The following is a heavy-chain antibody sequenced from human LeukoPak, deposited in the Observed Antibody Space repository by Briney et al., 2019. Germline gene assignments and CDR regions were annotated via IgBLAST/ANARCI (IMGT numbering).Heavy chain of an antibody. V-gene: IGHV1-46*01. D-gene: IGHD3-10*01. CDR3: ARGASSGSYYTGWFDP. CDR2: INPSGGST. CDR1: GYTFTSYY. J-gene: IGHJ5*02. Sequence: ASVKVSCRASGYTFTSYYMHWVRQAPGQGLEWMGIINPSGGSTSYAQKFQGRVTMTRDTSTSTVYMELSSLRSEDTAVYYCARGASSGSYYTGWFDPWGQGTLVTVSS.